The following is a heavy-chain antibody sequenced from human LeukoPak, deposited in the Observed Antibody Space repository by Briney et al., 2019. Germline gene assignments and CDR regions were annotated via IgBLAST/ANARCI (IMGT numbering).Heavy chain of an antibody. J-gene: IGHJ3*02. CDR3: ARGDHVRIYAESAFDI. CDR1: GYTFTGYY. V-gene: IGHV1-2*02. Sequence: ASVKVSCKASGYTFTGYYMHWVRQAPGQGLEWMGWINPNSGGTDYAQNFQGRVTMTRDTSISTAYMELSRLRSDDTAVYYCARGDHVRIYAESAFDIWGQGTKVTVSS. D-gene: IGHD3-3*01. CDR2: INPNSGGT.